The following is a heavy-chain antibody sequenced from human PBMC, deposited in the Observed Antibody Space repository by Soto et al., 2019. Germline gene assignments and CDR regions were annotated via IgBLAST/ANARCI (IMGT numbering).Heavy chain of an antibody. D-gene: IGHD1-1*01. J-gene: IGHJ5*02. CDR1: GASISGFX. CDR2: IYATGTT. Sequence: XETLSLTCTVSGASISGFXXSWIRKSAGKGLEWIGRIYATGTTDYNPSLKSRVMMSVDTTKKQFSLKFRSVTAADTAVYYCVRDGTKTVRDWFDPWGQGXXVTVSS. CDR3: VRDGTKTVRDWFDP. V-gene: IGHV4-4*07.